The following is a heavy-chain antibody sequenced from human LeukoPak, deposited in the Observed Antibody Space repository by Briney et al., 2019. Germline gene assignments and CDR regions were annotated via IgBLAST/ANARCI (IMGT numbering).Heavy chain of an antibody. J-gene: IGHJ4*02. CDR1: RFTFSSYA. CDR3: ARGMVRGVIPDTDY. CDR2: ISYDGSNK. V-gene: IGHV3-30*04. Sequence: GGSLRLSCAASRFTFSSYAMHWVRQAPGKGPEWVAVISYDGSNKYYADSVKGRFTISRDNSKNTLYLQMNSLRAEDTAVYYCARGMVRGVIPDTDYWGQGTLVTVSS. D-gene: IGHD3-10*01.